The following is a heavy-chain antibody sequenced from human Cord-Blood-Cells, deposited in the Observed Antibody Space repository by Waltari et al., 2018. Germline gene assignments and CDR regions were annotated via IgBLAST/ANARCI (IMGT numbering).Heavy chain of an antibody. V-gene: IGHV1-69*01. CDR1: GGTFSSYA. D-gene: IGHD3-3*01. CDR2: IIPIFGTA. CDR3: ARLANYDFWSGHNWFDP. J-gene: IGHJ5*02. Sequence: QVQLVQSGAEVKKPGSSVKVSCKASGGTFSSYAISWVRQAPGQGREWMGGIIPIFGTANYAQKVQGRVTITADESKSTAYMELSSLRSEDTAVYYCARLANYDFWSGHNWFDPWGQGTLVTVSS.